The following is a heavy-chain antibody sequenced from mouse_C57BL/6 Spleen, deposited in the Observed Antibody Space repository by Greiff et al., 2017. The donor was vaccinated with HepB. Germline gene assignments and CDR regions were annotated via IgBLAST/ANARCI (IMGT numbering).Heavy chain of an antibody. D-gene: IGHD3-2*02. CDR3: ARGRQLRYYAMDY. V-gene: IGHV1-52*01. Sequence: QVQLQQSGAELVRPGSSVKLSCKASGYTFTSYWMHWVKQRPIQGLEWIGNIDPSDSETHYNQKFKDKATLTVDKSSSTAYMQLSSLTSEDSAVYYCARGRQLRYYAMDYWGQGTSVTVSS. CDR2: IDPSDSET. J-gene: IGHJ4*01. CDR1: GYTFTSYW.